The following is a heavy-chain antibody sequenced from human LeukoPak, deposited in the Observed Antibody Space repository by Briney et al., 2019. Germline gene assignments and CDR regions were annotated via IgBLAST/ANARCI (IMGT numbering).Heavy chain of an antibody. J-gene: IGHJ3*02. V-gene: IGHV1-69*13. CDR2: IIPIFGTA. CDR1: GGTFSTYA. Sequence: ASVKVSCKASGGTFSTYAISWVRQAPGQGLEWMGGIIPIFGTANYAQKFQGRVTITADESTSTAYMELSSLRSEDTAVYYCAREKLPDAFDIWGQGTMVTVSS. D-gene: IGHD4-23*01. CDR3: AREKLPDAFDI.